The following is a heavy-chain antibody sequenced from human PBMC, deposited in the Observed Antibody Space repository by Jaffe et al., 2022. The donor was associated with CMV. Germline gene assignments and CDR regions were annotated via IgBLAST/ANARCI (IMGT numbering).Heavy chain of an antibody. D-gene: IGHD6-19*01. CDR3: ARHYGIAVAGGFPSYWYFDL. V-gene: IGHV5-10-1*03. CDR2: IDPSDSYT. CDR1: GYSFTSYW. J-gene: IGHJ2*01. Sequence: EVQLVQSGAEVKKPGESLRISCKGSGYSFTSYWISWVRQMPGKGLEWMGRIDPSDSYTNYSPSFQGHVTISADKSISTAYLQWSSLKASDTAMYYCARHYGIAVAGGFPSYWYFDLWGRGTLVTVSS.